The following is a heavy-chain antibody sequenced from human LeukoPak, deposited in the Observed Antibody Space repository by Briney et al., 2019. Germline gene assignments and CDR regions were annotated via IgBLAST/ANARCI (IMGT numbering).Heavy chain of an antibody. CDR2: ISYDGSNK. V-gene: IGHV3-30*18. CDR3: AKTPLYYAEDGFDI. D-gene: IGHD2-2*01. J-gene: IGHJ3*02. Sequence: GGSLRLSCAASGFTLSSYGMHWVRQAPGKGLEWVAVISYDGSNKYYADSVKGRFTISRDNSKNTLYLQMNSLRAEDTAVYYCAKTPLYYAEDGFDIWGQGTMVTVSS. CDR1: GFTLSSYG.